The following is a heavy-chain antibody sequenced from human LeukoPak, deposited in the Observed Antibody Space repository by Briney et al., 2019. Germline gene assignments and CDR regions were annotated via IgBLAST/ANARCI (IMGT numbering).Heavy chain of an antibody. CDR2: ISSSSSYI. V-gene: IGHV3-21*01. Sequence: PGGSLRLSCAASGFTFSSYSMNWVRQAPGKGLEWVSSISSSSSYIYYADSVKGRFTISRDNAKNSLYLQMNSLRAEDTAVYYCARDVWAGGHYYMDVWGKGTTVTVSS. D-gene: IGHD3/OR15-3a*01. CDR1: GFTFSSYS. J-gene: IGHJ6*03. CDR3: ARDVWAGGHYYMDV.